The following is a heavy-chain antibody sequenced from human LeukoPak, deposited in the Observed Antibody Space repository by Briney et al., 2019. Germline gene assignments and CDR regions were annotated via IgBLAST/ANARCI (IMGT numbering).Heavy chain of an antibody. D-gene: IGHD3-22*01. CDR2: ISYDGSNK. V-gene: IGHV3-30*18. Sequence: GRSLRLSCAASGFTFSSYGMHWVRQAPGKGLEWVAVISYDGSNKYYADSVKGRFTISRDNSKNTLYLQMNSLRTEDTATYYCAKEDVVVITIRYFQHWGQGTLVTVSS. J-gene: IGHJ1*01. CDR1: GFTFSSYG. CDR3: AKEDVVVITIRYFQH.